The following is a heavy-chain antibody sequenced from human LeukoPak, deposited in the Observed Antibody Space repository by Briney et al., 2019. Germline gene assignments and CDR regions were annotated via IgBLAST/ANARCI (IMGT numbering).Heavy chain of an antibody. CDR1: GFTFSSYA. V-gene: IGHV3-23*01. J-gene: IGHJ4*02. D-gene: IGHD3-22*01. CDR2: ISGSGGST. CDR3: AKDPTMIVVVIPDY. Sequence: GESLRLSCAASGFTFSSYAMSWVRQAPGKGLEWVSGISGSGGSTYYADSVKGRFTISRDNSKNTLYLQMNSLRAEDTAVYYCAKDPTMIVVVIPDYWGQGTLVTVSS.